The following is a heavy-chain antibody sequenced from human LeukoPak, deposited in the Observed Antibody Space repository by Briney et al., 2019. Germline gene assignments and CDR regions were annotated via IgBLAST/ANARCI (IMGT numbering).Heavy chain of an antibody. D-gene: IGHD5-18*01. CDR3: AREERGYSYGYGGFDP. CDR1: GYTFTSYG. V-gene: IGHV1-18*01. Sequence: ASVKVSCKASGYTFTSYGISWVRQAPGQGLEWMGWISAYNGNTNYAQKLQGRVTMTTDTFTSTAYMELRSLRSDDTAVYYCAREERGYSYGYGGFDPWGQGTLVTVSS. CDR2: ISAYNGNT. J-gene: IGHJ5*02.